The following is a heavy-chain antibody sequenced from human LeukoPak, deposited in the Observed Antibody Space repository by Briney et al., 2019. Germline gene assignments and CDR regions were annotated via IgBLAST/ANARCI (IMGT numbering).Heavy chain of an antibody. D-gene: IGHD3-3*01. CDR2: IYTSGST. CDR3: ARGFGVVPYDAFGI. V-gene: IGHV4-4*07. CDR1: GGSISSYY. J-gene: IGHJ3*02. Sequence: KASETLSLTCTVSGGSISSYYWSWIRQPAGKGLEWIGRIYTSGSTNYNPSLKSRVTISVDKSKNQFSLKLSSVTAADTAVYYCARGFGVVPYDAFGIWGQGTMVTVSS.